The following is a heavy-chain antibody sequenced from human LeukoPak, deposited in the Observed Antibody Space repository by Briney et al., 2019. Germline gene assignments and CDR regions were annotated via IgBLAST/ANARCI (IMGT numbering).Heavy chain of an antibody. V-gene: IGHV3-23*01. Sequence: GGSLRLSCAASGFTFSSYAMSWVRQAPGKGLEWVSAISGSGGSTYYADSVKGRFTISRDNAKNSLYLQMNSLRAEDTALYYCAKDFGYDSSGSVVDWGQGTLVTVSS. CDR2: ISGSGGST. D-gene: IGHD3-22*01. J-gene: IGHJ4*02. CDR3: AKDFGYDSSGSVVD. CDR1: GFTFSSYA.